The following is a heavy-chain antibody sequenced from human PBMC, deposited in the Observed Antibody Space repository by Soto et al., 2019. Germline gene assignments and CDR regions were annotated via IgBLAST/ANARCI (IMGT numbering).Heavy chain of an antibody. CDR2: ISGSGSFT. CDR1: GFTVSDHY. D-gene: IGHD5-18*01. J-gene: IGHJ6*02. Sequence: QEYLVESGGGLVKPGGSLRLSCALSGFTVSDHYLTWIRQAPGRGLEWIAYISGSGSFTNYADSVKGRFIISRDIAQNSMYLQINSLRAEDTAEYYCARSSGWRQVVGYKYGLDVWGQGTAVTVSS. CDR3: ARSSGWRQVVGYKYGLDV. V-gene: IGHV3-11*06.